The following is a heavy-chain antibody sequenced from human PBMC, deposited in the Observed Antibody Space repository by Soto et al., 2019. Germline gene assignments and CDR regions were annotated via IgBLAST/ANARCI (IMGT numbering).Heavy chain of an antibody. D-gene: IGHD3-22*01. CDR3: SRIRTTMIVVVSDY. J-gene: IGHJ4*02. CDR2: IRSKTYGGTT. Sequence: GGSLRLSCTASGFTFGDYAMSWFRQAPGKGLEWVGFIRSKTYGGTTEYAAAVKGRFIISREDSKSIAYLQMDSLKTEDTAVYYCSRIRTTMIVVVSDYWGQGTLVTVSS. V-gene: IGHV3-49*03. CDR1: GFTFGDYA.